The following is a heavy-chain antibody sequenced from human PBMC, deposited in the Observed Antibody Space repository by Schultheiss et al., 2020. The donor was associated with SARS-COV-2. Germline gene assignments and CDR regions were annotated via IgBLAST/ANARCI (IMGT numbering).Heavy chain of an antibody. V-gene: IGHV4-39*07. CDR2: IYYSGST. J-gene: IGHJ5*02. CDR1: GGSISSSSYY. Sequence: SETLSLTCTVSGGSISSSSYYWGWIRQPPGKGLEWIGSIYYSGSTYYNPSLKRRVTISVDRSKNQFSLKLSSVTAADTAVYYCARGGYSGPDSGWFDPWGQRSLVT. CDR3: ARGGYSGPDSGWFDP. D-gene: IGHD5-12*01.